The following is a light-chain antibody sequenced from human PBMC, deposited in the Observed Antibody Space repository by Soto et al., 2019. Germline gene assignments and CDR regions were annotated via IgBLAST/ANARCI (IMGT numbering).Light chain of an antibody. CDR1: HSVSSN. CDR3: QQYNNWPLT. V-gene: IGKV3-15*01. CDR2: GAS. J-gene: IGKJ4*01. Sequence: EVVMTQSPATLSVSPGETATLSCRASHSVSSNLAWYQQKPGQAPRLLLYGASTRATGIPARFSGGGSATDFTLTISSLQSEDSAVYYCQQYNNWPLTFGGGTKVEIK.